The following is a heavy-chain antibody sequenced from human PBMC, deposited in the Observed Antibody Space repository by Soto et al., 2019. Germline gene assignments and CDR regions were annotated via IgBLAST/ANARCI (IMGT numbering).Heavy chain of an antibody. V-gene: IGHV4-59*11. Sequence: SETLSLTCIVSGGSISIHNWSWLRQAPGKGLEWVAYIYPRVSSKYNPSLKSRVNVSVDTSKNQLSLNLSSVTAADTAFYYCAKNYCSGGGCYSNYFDRWGLGTLVTVSS. CDR1: GGSISIHN. CDR2: IYPRVSS. CDR3: AKNYCSGGGCYSNYFDR. D-gene: IGHD2-15*01. J-gene: IGHJ4*02.